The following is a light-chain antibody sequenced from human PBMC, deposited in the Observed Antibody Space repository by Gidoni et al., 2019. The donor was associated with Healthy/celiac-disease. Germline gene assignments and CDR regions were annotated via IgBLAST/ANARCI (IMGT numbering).Light chain of an antibody. CDR3: QQDYNLPLVT. CDR2: GAS. V-gene: IGKV3D-7*01. Sequence: PGERVTLSCRASQSVSSSYLTWYQQKPGQAPRLLIYGASTRATSIPARFSGSGSGTDFTLTISSLQPEDFAVYYCQQDYNLPLVTFXQXTELEIK. J-gene: IGKJ2*01. CDR1: QSVSSSY.